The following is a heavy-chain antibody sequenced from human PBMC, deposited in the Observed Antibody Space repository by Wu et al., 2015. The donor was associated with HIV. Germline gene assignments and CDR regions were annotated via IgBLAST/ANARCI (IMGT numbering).Heavy chain of an antibody. V-gene: IGHV1-24*01. J-gene: IGHJ3*02. D-gene: IGHD3-10*01. CDR1: GYTLSKLS. CDR2: LDPKDGEI. CDR3: TTLRGGYYAGSDIPAAFDI. Sequence: QVPLVQSGAEVRKPGASVKVSCKVSGYTLSKLSMHWVRQTPGKGLEWMGGLDPKDGEIVYAQNFQGRLTMTEDTSTDTAYVELRSLRFEDTAVYYCTTLRGGYYAGSDIPAAFDIWGQGTMVTVSP.